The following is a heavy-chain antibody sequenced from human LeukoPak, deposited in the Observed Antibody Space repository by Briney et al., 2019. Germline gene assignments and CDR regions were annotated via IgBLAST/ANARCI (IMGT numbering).Heavy chain of an antibody. CDR3: AKDLEGATYSHYFDY. CDR1: GFTFSSYA. V-gene: IGHV3-23*01. CDR2: ISGSGGST. Sequence: GGSLRLSCAASGFTFSSYAISWVRQAPGKGLEWVSAISGSGGSTYYADSVKGRFTISRDNSKNTLYLQMNSLRAEDTAVYYCAKDLEGATYSHYFDYWGRGTLVTVSS. J-gene: IGHJ4*02. D-gene: IGHD1-26*01.